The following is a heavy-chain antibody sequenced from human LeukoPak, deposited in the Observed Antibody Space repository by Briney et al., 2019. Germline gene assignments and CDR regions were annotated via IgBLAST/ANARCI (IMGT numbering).Heavy chain of an antibody. V-gene: IGHV4-59*01. CDR3: ARGGWNKFDY. D-gene: IGHD3-22*01. J-gene: IGHJ4*02. CDR1: GGSISSYY. CDR2: IFYSGTT. Sequence: SETLSLTCTVSGGSISSYYWSWIRQPLGKGLEWIGFIFYSGTTNYNPSLKSRVTISVDTSKNQFSLKLSSVTAADTAVYYCARGGWNKFDYWGQGTLVTVSS.